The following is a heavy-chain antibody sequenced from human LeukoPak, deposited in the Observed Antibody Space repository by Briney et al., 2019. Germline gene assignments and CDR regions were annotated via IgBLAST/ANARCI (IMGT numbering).Heavy chain of an antibody. D-gene: IGHD3-9*01. CDR2: IYHSGST. Sequence: PSGTLSLTCAVSGYSISSGYYWGWIRPPPGKGLEWIGSIYHSGSTYYNPSLKSRVTISVDTSKNQFSLKLSSVTAADTAVYYCARLGDILTGYFYFDYWGQGTLVTVSS. CDR3: ARLGDILTGYFYFDY. CDR1: GYSISSGYY. J-gene: IGHJ4*02. V-gene: IGHV4-38-2*01.